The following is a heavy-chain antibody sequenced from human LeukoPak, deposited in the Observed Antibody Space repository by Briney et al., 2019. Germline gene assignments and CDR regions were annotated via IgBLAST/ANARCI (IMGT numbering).Heavy chain of an antibody. D-gene: IGHD2-2*01. CDR2: IRSKAYGGTT. J-gene: IGHJ4*02. CDR3: TRAVVSKRFCSTTSCYAYFNY. CDR1: GFTFGDYA. Sequence: GGSLRLSCTASGFTFGDYAMSWFRQAPGKGLEWVGFIRSKAYGGTTEYAASVKGRFTISRDDSKSIAYLQMNSLKSEDTAMYYCTRAVVSKRFCSTTSCYAYFNYWGQGTLVTVSS. V-gene: IGHV3-49*03.